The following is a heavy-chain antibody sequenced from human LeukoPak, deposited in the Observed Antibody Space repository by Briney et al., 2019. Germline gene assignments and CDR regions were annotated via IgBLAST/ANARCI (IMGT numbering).Heavy chain of an antibody. V-gene: IGHV3-21*01. CDR3: AKMQQLVDY. Sequence: GGSLRLSCAASGFTFSSYSMNWVRQAPGKGLEWVSSISSSSSYIYYADSVKGRFTISRDNSKNTLYLQMNSLRAEDTAVYYCAKMQQLVDYWGQGTLVTVSS. J-gene: IGHJ4*02. D-gene: IGHD6-13*01. CDR2: ISSSSSYI. CDR1: GFTFSSYS.